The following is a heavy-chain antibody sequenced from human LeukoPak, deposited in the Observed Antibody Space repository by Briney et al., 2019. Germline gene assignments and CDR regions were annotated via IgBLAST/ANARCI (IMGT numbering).Heavy chain of an antibody. V-gene: IGHV4-34*01. J-gene: IGHJ4*02. Sequence: SETLSLTCTVYGESFSGYYWTWIRQPPGKGLEWIGEISQSGSTNYNPSLKSRVTMSVDTSKKQFSLELNSVTAADTAVYYCARGRYCSGGSCYYYWGQGTLVTVSS. D-gene: IGHD2-15*01. CDR2: ISQSGST. CDR1: GESFSGYY. CDR3: ARGRYCSGGSCYYY.